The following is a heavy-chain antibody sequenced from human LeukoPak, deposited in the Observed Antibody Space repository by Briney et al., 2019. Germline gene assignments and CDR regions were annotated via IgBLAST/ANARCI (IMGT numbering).Heavy chain of an antibody. J-gene: IGHJ4*02. Sequence: PGGSLRLSCAASGFTFSNAWISWVRQAPGKGLEWVGRIKSKTDGGTTDYAARVKGRFPISRVDLKNTPYPQMNSPETQDTGVDYCTTGVPGWITVTNALDYWGQGTLVTVSS. D-gene: IGHD4-17*01. CDR1: GFTFSNAW. CDR2: IKSKTDGGTT. CDR3: TTGVPGWITVTNALDY. V-gene: IGHV3-15*01.